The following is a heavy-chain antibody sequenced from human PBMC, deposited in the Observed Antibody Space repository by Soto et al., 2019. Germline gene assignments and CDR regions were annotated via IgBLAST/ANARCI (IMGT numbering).Heavy chain of an antibody. J-gene: IGHJ5*02. V-gene: IGHV4-39*01. Sequence: SETLSLTCSLSGGSINSSDHFWGWIRQTPGKGLEWIGSVYYTETTYYNPSLKSPVTISVETSRNTFSLKVNSVTAADTGIYYCARQRVLSTNMFITSFDPWGQGTLVTVS. CDR1: GGSINSSDHF. D-gene: IGHD3-10*02. CDR3: ARQRVLSTNMFITSFDP. CDR2: VYYTETT.